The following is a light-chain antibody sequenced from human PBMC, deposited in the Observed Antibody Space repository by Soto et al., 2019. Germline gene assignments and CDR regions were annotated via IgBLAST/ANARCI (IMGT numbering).Light chain of an antibody. CDR2: EDN. CDR3: QSYDATNQV. CDR1: SGSIASHY. J-gene: IGLJ3*02. V-gene: IGLV6-57*01. Sequence: NFMLTQPHSVSESPGKTVIISCTRSSGSIASHYVQWYQQRPGSSPTTVIYEDNQRPSGFPDRFSGSIDSSSNSASLTISGLETEDEADYFCQSYDATNQVFGGGTKLTVL.